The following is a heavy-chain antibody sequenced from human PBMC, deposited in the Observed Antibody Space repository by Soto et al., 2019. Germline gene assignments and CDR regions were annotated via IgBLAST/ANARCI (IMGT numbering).Heavy chain of an antibody. CDR1: GYTFTSYY. D-gene: IGHD3-3*01. CDR3: ARDPRITIFGGPLYYFDY. J-gene: IGHJ4*02. CDR2: INPSGGST. V-gene: IGHV1-46*03. Sequence: ASVKVSCTASGYTFTSYYMHWVRQAPGQGLEWMGIINPSGGSTSYAQKFQGRVTMTRDTSTSTVYMELSSLRSEDTAVYYCARDPRITIFGGPLYYFDYWGQGTLVTVSS.